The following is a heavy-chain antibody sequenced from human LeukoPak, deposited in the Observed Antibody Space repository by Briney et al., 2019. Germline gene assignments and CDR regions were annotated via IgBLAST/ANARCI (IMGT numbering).Heavy chain of an antibody. V-gene: IGHV3-33*01. CDR2: IWYDGSNK. J-gene: IGHJ4*02. CDR1: GFTFSSYA. Sequence: RRSLRLSCAASGFTFSSYAMHWVRQAPGKGLEWVAVIWYDGSNKYYADSVKGRFTISRDNSKNTLYLQMNSLRAEDTAVYYCARAHGYSYGYIDYWGQGTLVTVSS. CDR3: ARAHGYSYGYIDY. D-gene: IGHD5-18*01.